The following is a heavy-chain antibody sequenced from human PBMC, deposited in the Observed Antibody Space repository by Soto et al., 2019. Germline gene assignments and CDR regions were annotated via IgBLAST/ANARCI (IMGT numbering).Heavy chain of an antibody. CDR1: GGSISSYY. Sequence: QVQLQESGPGLVKPSETLSLTCTVSGGSISSYYWSWIRQPPGKGLEWIGYIYYSGSTNYNPSLTSRVTTSADTSKSQFSRKLSSVTAADPAVYYCAREGQDTAMAPMGYFDYWGQGTLVTVSS. V-gene: IGHV4-59*01. D-gene: IGHD5-18*01. CDR2: IYYSGST. CDR3: AREGQDTAMAPMGYFDY. J-gene: IGHJ4*02.